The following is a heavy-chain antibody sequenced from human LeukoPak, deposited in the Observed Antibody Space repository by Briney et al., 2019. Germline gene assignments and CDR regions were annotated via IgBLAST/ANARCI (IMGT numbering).Heavy chain of an antibody. V-gene: IGHV2-5*01. J-gene: IGHJ5*02. D-gene: IGHD6-6*01. CDR1: GFALSTSGVG. CDR2: IYWNDDK. CDR3: AVRGYSSSSGSNWFDP. Sequence: KESGPALVKPTQTLTLTCTFSGFALSTSGVGVGWIRQTPGKALEWLALIYWNDDKRYSPFLKSRVTITKDTSKNQVVLTMTNMDPVDTATYYCAVRGYSSSSGSNWFDPWGQGTLVTVSS.